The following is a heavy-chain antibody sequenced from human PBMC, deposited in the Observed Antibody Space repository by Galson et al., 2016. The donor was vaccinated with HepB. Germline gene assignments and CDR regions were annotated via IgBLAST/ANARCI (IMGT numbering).Heavy chain of an antibody. CDR1: GYTFTDYY. Sequence: SVKVSCKASGYTFTDYYLHWVRQAPGQGLEWMGWINPISGGTNYARKFKGWVTLTTDTSINTAYMEFTRLTSDDTAIYYCAKVSVSRPWGSYSHWGQGTLVTVSS. D-gene: IGHD3-16*01. J-gene: IGHJ4*02. CDR2: INPISGGT. V-gene: IGHV1-2*04. CDR3: AKVSVSRPWGSYSH.